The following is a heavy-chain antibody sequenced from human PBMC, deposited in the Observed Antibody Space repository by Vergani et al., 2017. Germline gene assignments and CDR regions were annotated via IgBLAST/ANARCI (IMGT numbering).Heavy chain of an antibody. Sequence: QVQLQESGPGLVKPSQTLSLTCTVSGGSISSGSYYWSWIRQPAGKGLEWIGRIYTSGSTNYNPSLKSRVTISVDTSKNQFSLKLSSVTAADTAVYYCAGGGYYDSSGYYSDAFDIWGQGTMVTVSS. CDR1: GGSISSGSYY. CDR3: AGGGYYDSSGYYSDAFDI. CDR2: IYTSGST. V-gene: IGHV4-61*02. J-gene: IGHJ3*02. D-gene: IGHD3-22*01.